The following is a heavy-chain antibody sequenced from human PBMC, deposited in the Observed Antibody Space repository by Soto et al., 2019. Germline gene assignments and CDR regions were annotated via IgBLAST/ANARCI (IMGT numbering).Heavy chain of an antibody. Sequence: GASVKVSCKASGGTFSSYAISWVRQAPGQGLEWMGGIIPIFGTANYAQKFQGRVTITADESTSTAYMELSSLRSEDTAVYYCARSPRIQLWLLPNYYYGMDVWGQGTTVTVSS. D-gene: IGHD5-18*01. CDR1: GGTFSSYA. CDR3: ARSPRIQLWLLPNYYYGMDV. J-gene: IGHJ6*02. V-gene: IGHV1-69*13. CDR2: IIPIFGTA.